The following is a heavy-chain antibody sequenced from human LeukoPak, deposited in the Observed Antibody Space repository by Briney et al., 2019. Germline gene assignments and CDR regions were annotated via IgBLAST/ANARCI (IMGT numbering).Heavy chain of an antibody. CDR2: INTNTGNP. Sequence: ASVKVSCKASGYTFTGYYMHWVRQAPGQGLEWMGWINTNTGNPTYAQGFTGRFVFSLDTSVSTAYLQISSLKAEDTAVYYCASVSYYYMDVWGKGTTVTVSS. CDR3: ASVSYYYMDV. J-gene: IGHJ6*03. CDR1: GYTFTGYY. V-gene: IGHV7-4-1*02.